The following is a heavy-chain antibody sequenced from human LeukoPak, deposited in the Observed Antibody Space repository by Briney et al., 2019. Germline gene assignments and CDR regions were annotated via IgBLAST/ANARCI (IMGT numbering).Heavy chain of an antibody. Sequence: GGSLRLSCAVSGFTFSSYSMHWVRQAPGTGLEWVAVISCDGSKKYYADSVKGRFNISRDNSKNTLYLEMNSLRTEDTAVYYCARDNDHVYCTDISCSAALGYWGQGTLITVSS. CDR2: ISCDGSKK. CDR3: ARDNDHVYCTDISCSAALGY. J-gene: IGHJ4*02. D-gene: IGHD2-2*01. CDR1: GFTFSSYS. V-gene: IGHV3-30*01.